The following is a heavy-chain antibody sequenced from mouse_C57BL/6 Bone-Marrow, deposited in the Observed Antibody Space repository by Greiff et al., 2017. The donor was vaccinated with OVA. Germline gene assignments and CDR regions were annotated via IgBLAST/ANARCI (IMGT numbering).Heavy chain of an antibody. V-gene: IGHV1-61*01. CDR3: AIDSSGYEAY. Sequence: QVQLQQPGAELVRPGSSVKLSCKASGYTFTSYWMDWVKQRPGQGLEWIGNIYPSDSETHYNQKFKDKATLTVDKSSSTAYMQLSSLTSEDSAVYYCAIDSSGYEAYWGQGTLVTVSA. J-gene: IGHJ3*01. CDR2: IYPSDSET. D-gene: IGHD3-2*02. CDR1: GYTFTSYW.